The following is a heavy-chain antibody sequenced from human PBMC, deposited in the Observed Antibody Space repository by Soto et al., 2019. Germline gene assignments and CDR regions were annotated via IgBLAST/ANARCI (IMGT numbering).Heavy chain of an antibody. J-gene: IGHJ4*02. CDR3: GKILVGATGHTDADS. D-gene: IGHD2-15*01. Sequence: SETLSLTCAVYGGSISSNKWWSWVRQPPGKGLEWIGEIYHSGSTNYNPSLKSRVTISLDKSKNQFSLKLTSVTAADSAVYYCGKILVGATGHTDADSWGPGTLVTVSS. CDR2: IYHSGST. V-gene: IGHV4-4*02. CDR1: GGSISSNKW.